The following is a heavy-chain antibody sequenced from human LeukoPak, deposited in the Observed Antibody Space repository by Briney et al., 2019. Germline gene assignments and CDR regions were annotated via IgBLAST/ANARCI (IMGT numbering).Heavy chain of an antibody. Sequence: GASVKVSCKASGGTFSSYAISWVRQAPGQGLEWMGGIIPIFGTANYAQKFQGRVTITADESTSTAYMELSSLRSEDTAVYYCARGGSTGVLVSYYYYMDVWGKGTTVTVSS. CDR1: GGTFSSYA. J-gene: IGHJ6*03. CDR3: ARGGSTGVLVSYYYYMDV. CDR2: IIPIFGTA. V-gene: IGHV1-69*13. D-gene: IGHD4-23*01.